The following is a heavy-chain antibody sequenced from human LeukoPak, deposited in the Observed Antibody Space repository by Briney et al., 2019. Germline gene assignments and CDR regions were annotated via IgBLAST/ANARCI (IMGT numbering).Heavy chain of an antibody. CDR3: ARGVEPLAAYTLAY. Sequence: GGSLRLSCAASGLTVITNDMTWVRQAPGEGLEWVSVLYSDGNTKYADSVQGRFTISRDNSKNTLYLEMNSLSPDDTAVYYCARGVEPLAAYTLAYWGQGTLVTVSS. D-gene: IGHD3-16*01. V-gene: IGHV3-53*01. J-gene: IGHJ4*02. CDR2: LYSDGNT. CDR1: GLTVITND.